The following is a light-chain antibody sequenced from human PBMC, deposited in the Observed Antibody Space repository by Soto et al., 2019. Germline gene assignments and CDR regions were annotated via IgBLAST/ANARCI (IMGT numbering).Light chain of an antibody. CDR2: SAS. Sequence: IQMTQSPSSLSASVGDRVTITCQASGGVSSYLAWYQQKPGKPPKLVVYSASTLQSGVPSRLSGSGYGPDFTITISSMQNEDSATYVCQQLKSYTQTFGQGTRLEIK. V-gene: IGKV1-9*01. CDR1: GGVSSY. CDR3: QQLKSYTQT. J-gene: IGKJ5*01.